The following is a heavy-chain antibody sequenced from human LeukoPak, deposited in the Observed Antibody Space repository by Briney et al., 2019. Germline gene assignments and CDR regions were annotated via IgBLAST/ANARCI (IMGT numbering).Heavy chain of an antibody. CDR1: GFTFNSYP. CDR3: VKESGFMVAPNSAFDI. J-gene: IGHJ3*02. V-gene: IGHV3-64D*06. CDR2: ISRNGGST. D-gene: IGHD4/OR15-4a*01. Sequence: GGSLRLSCPASGFTFNSYPVHWVRQAPGKGLGYVSGISRNGGSTYYADSVKGRFTISRDNSKNTLYLQMSSLRAEDTAVYYCVKESGFMVAPNSAFDIWGQGTMVTVSS.